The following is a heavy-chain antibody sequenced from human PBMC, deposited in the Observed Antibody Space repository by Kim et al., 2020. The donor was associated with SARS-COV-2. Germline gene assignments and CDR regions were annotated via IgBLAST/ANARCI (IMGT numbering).Heavy chain of an antibody. V-gene: IGHV4-31*03. Sequence: SETLSLTCTVSGGSISSGGYYWSWIRQHPGKGLEWIGYIYYSGSTYYNPSLKSRVTISVDTSKNQFSLKLSSVTAADTAVYYCAGTPLYYYDSSGYYYYYGMDVWGQGTTVTVSS. J-gene: IGHJ6*02. CDR2: IYYSGST. D-gene: IGHD3-22*01. CDR1: GGSISSGGYY. CDR3: AGTPLYYYDSSGYYYYYGMDV.